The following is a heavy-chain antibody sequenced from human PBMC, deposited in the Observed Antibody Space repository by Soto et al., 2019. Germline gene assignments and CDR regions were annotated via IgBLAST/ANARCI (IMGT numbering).Heavy chain of an antibody. CDR3: ARTEGIAAPVTGMDV. Sequence: GESLKISCKGSGYSVTSYWIGWVRQMPGKGLEWMGIIYPGDSDTRYSPSFQGQVTISADKSISTAYLQWSSLKASDTAMYYCARTEGIAAPVTGMDVWGQGTTVTVSS. CDR1: GYSVTSYW. J-gene: IGHJ6*02. V-gene: IGHV5-51*01. D-gene: IGHD6-13*01. CDR2: IYPGDSDT.